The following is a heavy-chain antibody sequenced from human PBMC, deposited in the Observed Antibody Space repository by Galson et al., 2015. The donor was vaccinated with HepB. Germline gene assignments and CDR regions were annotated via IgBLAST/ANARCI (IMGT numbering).Heavy chain of an antibody. CDR2: ISSSSSTI. J-gene: IGHJ6*02. CDR3: ARDWYSSSWYQRLDYYYYGMDV. D-gene: IGHD6-13*01. V-gene: IGHV3-48*02. CDR1: GFTFSSYS. Sequence: SLRLSCAASGFTFSSYSMNWVRQAPGKGLEWVSYISSSSSTIYYADSVKGRFTISRDNAKNSLYLQMNSLRDEDTAVYYCARDWYSSSWYQRLDYYYYGMDVWGQGTTVTVSS.